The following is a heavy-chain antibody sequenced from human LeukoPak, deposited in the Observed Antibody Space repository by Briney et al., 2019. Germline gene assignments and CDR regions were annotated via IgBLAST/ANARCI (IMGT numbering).Heavy chain of an antibody. Sequence: ASVKVSCKVSGYTLTELSMYWVRQAPGKGLEWMGGFDPEDGETIYAQKFQGRVTMTRDTSTSTVYMELSSLRSEDTAVYYCARGRGYSGYEAFDYWGQGTLVTVSS. V-gene: IGHV1-24*01. J-gene: IGHJ4*02. CDR2: FDPEDGET. CDR3: ARGRGYSGYEAFDY. CDR1: GYTLTELS. D-gene: IGHD5-12*01.